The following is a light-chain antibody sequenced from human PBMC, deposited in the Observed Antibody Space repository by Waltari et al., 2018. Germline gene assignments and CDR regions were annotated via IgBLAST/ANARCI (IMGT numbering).Light chain of an antibody. J-gene: IGLJ3*02. V-gene: IGLV2-14*01. Sequence: QSALAQPASVSGSPGQSVTIPCTGTSSDVGGYNYVCWYQQRPGKAPTLLIYDVSYRPSGVSNRFSGSKSGNTASLTISGLQAEDEADYHCSSYTTSGTLDWVFGGGTKLTVL. CDR2: DVS. CDR1: SSDVGGYNY. CDR3: SSYTTSGTLDWV.